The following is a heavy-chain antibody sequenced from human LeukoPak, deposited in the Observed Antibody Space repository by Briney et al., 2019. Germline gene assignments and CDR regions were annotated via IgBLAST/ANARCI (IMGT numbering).Heavy chain of an antibody. J-gene: IGHJ6*02. Sequence: PGGSLRLSCVGSELTFSPYPMSWVRQAPGKGLEWVSAISGSGGSTFYADSVKGRFTISRDNSKNTLFLQMNSLGAEDTAIYYCATRGKDGYNANYYGMDVWGQGTTVTVSS. CDR3: ATRGKDGYNANYYGMDV. CDR2: ISGSGGST. CDR1: ELTFSPYP. V-gene: IGHV3-23*01. D-gene: IGHD5-24*01.